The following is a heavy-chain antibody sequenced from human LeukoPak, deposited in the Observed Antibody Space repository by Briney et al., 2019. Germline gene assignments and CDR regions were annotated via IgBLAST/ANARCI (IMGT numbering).Heavy chain of an antibody. CDR3: ARGDNYYDILTGYYPTYYYYGMDV. V-gene: IGHV3-7*01. CDR1: GFTFSSYW. CDR2: IKQDGSEK. D-gene: IGHD3-9*01. J-gene: IGHJ6*02. Sequence: GGSLRLSCPASGFTFSSYWRSWVRQAPGKGLEWVANIKQDGSEKYYVDSVKGRFTISRDNAKNSLYLQMNSLRAEDTAVYYCARGDNYYDILTGYYPTYYYYGMDVWGQGTTVTVSS.